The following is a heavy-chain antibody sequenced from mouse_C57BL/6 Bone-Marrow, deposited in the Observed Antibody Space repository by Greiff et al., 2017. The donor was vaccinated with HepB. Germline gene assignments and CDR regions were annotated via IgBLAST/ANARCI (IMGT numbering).Heavy chain of an antibody. V-gene: IGHV1-76*01. CDR2: IYPGSGNT. D-gene: IGHD1-2*01. CDR3: ARGRDYGWDFDY. J-gene: IGHJ2*01. CDR1: GYTFTDYY. Sequence: VQLQQSGAELVRPGASVKLSCKASGYTFTDYYINWVKQRPGQGLEWIARIYPGSGNTYYNEKFKGKATLTAEKSSSTAYMQLSSLTSEDSAVYFCARGRDYGWDFDYWGQGTTLTVSS.